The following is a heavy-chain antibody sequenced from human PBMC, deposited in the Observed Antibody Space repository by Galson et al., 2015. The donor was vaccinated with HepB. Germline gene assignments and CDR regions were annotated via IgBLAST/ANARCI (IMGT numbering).Heavy chain of an antibody. V-gene: IGHV1-18*01. CDR3: ARLPLLAGVYSSHTIDY. CDR1: GYTFTSYG. Sequence: SVKVSCKASGYTFTSYGISWVRQAPGQGLEWMGWISAYNGNTNYAQKLQGRVTMTTDTSTSTAYMELRSLRSDDTAVYYCARLPLLAGVYSSHTIDYWGQGTLVTVSS. J-gene: IGHJ4*02. CDR2: ISAYNGNT. D-gene: IGHD6-13*01.